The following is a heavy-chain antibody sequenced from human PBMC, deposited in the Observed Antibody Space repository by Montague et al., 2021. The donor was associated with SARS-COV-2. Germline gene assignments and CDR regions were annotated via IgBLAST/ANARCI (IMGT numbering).Heavy chain of an antibody. CDR3: ARVRYYGSGTSLGMDV. CDR2: INHSGSA. V-gene: IGHV4-34*01. CDR1: GGSFSGYY. J-gene: IGHJ6*02. Sequence: SETLSLTCAVYGGSFSGYYWSWIRQPPGKGLEWIGEINHSGSANYNPTLKIRVTISVDTSKNKFSLKLSPVTAAATAVYYCARVRYYGSGTSLGMDVWGQGTTVTVSS. D-gene: IGHD3-10*01.